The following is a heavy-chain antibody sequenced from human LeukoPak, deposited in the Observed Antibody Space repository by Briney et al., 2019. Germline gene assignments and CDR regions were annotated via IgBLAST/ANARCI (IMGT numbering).Heavy chain of an antibody. Sequence: TGGSLRLSCAASGFTFSNAWMTWVRQAPGKGLEWVARVKSKRDGGTIDYAAAVKGRFTISRDDSKDTLYLQMNSLEIEDAAVYYCTAVGSAWNFDYWGQGTLVTVSS. D-gene: IGHD6-25*01. CDR2: VKSKRDGGTI. CDR1: GFTFSNAW. CDR3: TAVGSAWNFDY. J-gene: IGHJ4*02. V-gene: IGHV3-15*01.